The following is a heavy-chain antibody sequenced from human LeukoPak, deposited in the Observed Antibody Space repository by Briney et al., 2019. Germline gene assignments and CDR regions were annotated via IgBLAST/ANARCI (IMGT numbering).Heavy chain of an antibody. CDR1: GFTFGSYA. CDR2: ISGSGGST. CDR3: AKVEQWPLRHFDY. Sequence: GGSLRLSCAASGFTFGSYAMSWVRQAPGKGLEWVSAISGSGGSTYYADSVKGRFTISRDNSKNTLYLQMNSLRAEDTAVYYCAKVEQWPLRHFDYWGQGTLVTVSS. J-gene: IGHJ4*02. V-gene: IGHV3-23*01. D-gene: IGHD6-19*01.